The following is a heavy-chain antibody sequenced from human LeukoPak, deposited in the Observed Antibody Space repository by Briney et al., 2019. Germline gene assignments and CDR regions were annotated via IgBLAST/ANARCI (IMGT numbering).Heavy chain of an antibody. V-gene: IGHV1-69*04. Sequence: SVKVSCKASGGTFSSYAISWVRQAPGQGLEWMGRIIPILGIANYAQKFQGRVTITADKSTSTAYMELSSLRSEDTAVYYCARDPYSSTPENWFDPWGQGTLVTVSS. CDR2: IIPILGIA. D-gene: IGHD6-13*01. CDR1: GGTFSSYA. J-gene: IGHJ5*02. CDR3: ARDPYSSTPENWFDP.